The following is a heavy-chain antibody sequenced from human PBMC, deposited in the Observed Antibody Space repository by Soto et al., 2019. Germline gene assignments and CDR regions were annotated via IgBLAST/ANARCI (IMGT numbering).Heavy chain of an antibody. Sequence: QVQLQESGPGLVKPSQTLSLTCTVSGGSISSGDYYWSWIRQPPGKGLEWIGYIYYSGSTYYNPXLKSRVTKSVXXSXNXXSLKLSSVTAADTAVYYCATRDYGDYGYYYYGMDVWDQGTTVTVSS. D-gene: IGHD4-17*01. CDR3: ATRDYGDYGYYYYGMDV. V-gene: IGHV4-30-4*01. CDR2: IYYSGST. CDR1: GGSISSGDYY. J-gene: IGHJ6*02.